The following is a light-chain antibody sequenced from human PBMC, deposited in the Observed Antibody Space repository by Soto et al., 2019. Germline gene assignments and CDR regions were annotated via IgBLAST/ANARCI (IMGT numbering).Light chain of an antibody. J-gene: IGLJ3*02. Sequence: QLVLTQPPSVSGAPGQRVTFSCTGSSSNIGDDYDVHWYQHLPGTAPKLLIYGNTNRPSGVPDRFSGSKSGTSASLAITGLQAEDEAHYYCQSYDSSLRGWVFGGGTQLTVL. CDR2: GNT. CDR1: SSNIGDDYD. V-gene: IGLV1-40*01. CDR3: QSYDSSLRGWV.